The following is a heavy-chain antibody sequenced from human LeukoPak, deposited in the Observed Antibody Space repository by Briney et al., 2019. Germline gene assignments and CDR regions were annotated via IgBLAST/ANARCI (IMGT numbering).Heavy chain of an antibody. J-gene: IGHJ6*04. CDR1: GFTFSSYW. Sequence: GGSLGLSCAASGFTFSSYWMSWVRQAPGKGLEWVANIKKDGSEKYYVDSVKGRFTISRDNAKNSLYLQMNSLRAEDTAVYYCARDTGAAKDYYYYGMDVWGKGTTVTVSS. D-gene: IGHD2-15*01. CDR2: IKKDGSEK. V-gene: IGHV3-7*03. CDR3: ARDTGAAKDYYYYGMDV.